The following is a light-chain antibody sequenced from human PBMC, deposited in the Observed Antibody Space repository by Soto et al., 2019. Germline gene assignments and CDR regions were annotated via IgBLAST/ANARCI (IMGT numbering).Light chain of an antibody. Sequence: DIQMTQSPSSVSAPVGDRVTITCRAPQGISTWVARYQQKPGKAPKRLIDAASSLQSGSPPRFSGSGSGTDFTLSISSLQPEDFAHYYCQDASTFPSRFGPGTKVDI. J-gene: IGKJ3*01. CDR1: QGISTW. CDR2: AAS. CDR3: QDASTFPSR. V-gene: IGKV1-12*02.